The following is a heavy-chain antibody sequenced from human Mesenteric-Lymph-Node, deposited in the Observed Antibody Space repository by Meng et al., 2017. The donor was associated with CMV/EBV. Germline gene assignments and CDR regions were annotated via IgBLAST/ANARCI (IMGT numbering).Heavy chain of an antibody. Sequence: FSGYYWSWIRQPPGKGLEWIGEINHSGSTNYNPSLKSRVTISVDTSKSQFSLKLSSVTAADTAMYYCARGEYSAYDSSTFRPLYYFDYWGQGTLVTVSS. V-gene: IGHV4-34*01. CDR1: FSGYY. D-gene: IGHD5-12*01. CDR3: ARGEYSAYDSSTFRPLYYFDY. CDR2: INHSGST. J-gene: IGHJ4*02.